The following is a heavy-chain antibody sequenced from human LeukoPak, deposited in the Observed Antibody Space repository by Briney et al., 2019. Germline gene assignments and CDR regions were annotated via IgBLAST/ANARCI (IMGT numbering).Heavy chain of an antibody. V-gene: IGHV4-59*01. D-gene: IGHD3-9*01. CDR1: GDSISHSY. Sequence: SETLSLTCTVSGDSISHSYWSWLRQPPGKGLEWIGYIYYTGTTNYNPSLKSRVTISLDTSKNQFTLKLSSVTAADTAVYYCARSPLYDTAPSDYWGQGTLVTVSS. CDR2: IYYTGTT. J-gene: IGHJ4*02. CDR3: ARSPLYDTAPSDY.